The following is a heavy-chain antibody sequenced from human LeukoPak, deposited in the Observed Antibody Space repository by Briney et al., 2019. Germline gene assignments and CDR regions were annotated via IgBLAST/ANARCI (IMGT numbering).Heavy chain of an antibody. V-gene: IGHV3-21*01. CDR2: ISSSSSYI. CDR3: ARDPPRSYAFDI. Sequence: GGSLRLSCAASGFTFSSYSMNWVRQAPGKGLEWVSSISSSSSYIYYADSVKGRFTISRDNAKNSLYLQMNSLRAEDTAVYYCARDPPRSYAFDIWGQGTMVTVSS. J-gene: IGHJ3*02. CDR1: GFTFSSYS.